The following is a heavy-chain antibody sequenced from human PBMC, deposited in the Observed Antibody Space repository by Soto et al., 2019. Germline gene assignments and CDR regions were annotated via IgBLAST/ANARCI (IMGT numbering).Heavy chain of an antibody. Sequence: QVQLVQSGAEVKKPGASVKVSWKASGYACSNYGISWVRQGPGQGLEWMGWISGYNGNTHYEEKVQDRIKMTTDTSTSTTYLELRSLRSDDTAVYFCARDPGFGFGYSYAFAMDVWGQGTTVTLSS. V-gene: IGHV1-18*01. J-gene: IGHJ6*02. CDR1: GYACSNYG. CDR3: ARDPGFGFGYSYAFAMDV. D-gene: IGHD5-18*01. CDR2: ISGYNGNT.